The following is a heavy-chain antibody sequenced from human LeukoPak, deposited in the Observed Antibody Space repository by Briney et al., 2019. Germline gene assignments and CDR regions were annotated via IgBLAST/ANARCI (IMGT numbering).Heavy chain of an antibody. CDR2: IHYSGRP. D-gene: IGHD3-16*01. V-gene: IGHV4-59*11. CDR3: ARFGVDYDMDV. CDR1: GGSISGHY. Sequence: SETLSLTCTVPGGSISGHYWTWIRQPPGKGLEWIGQIHYSGRPDYNPSLKSRVTISVDTSKNQLSLKVTSVTGADTAVYYCARFGVDYDMDVWGQGTTVTVSS. J-gene: IGHJ6*02.